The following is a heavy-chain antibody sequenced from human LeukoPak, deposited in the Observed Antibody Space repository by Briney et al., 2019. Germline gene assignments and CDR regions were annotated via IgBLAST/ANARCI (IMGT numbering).Heavy chain of an antibody. Sequence: PGGSLRLSCAASGFTFDDYGMSWVRQAPGKGLEWVSGRNGGSTGYADSVKGRFSISRGNAKNSLYLQMNSLRAEDTALYYCARYPYYYDSSGYGAFDQWGQGTLVTVSS. D-gene: IGHD3-22*01. CDR3: ARYPYYYDSSGYGAFDQ. V-gene: IGHV3-20*04. CDR1: GFTFDDYG. CDR2: RNGGST. J-gene: IGHJ4*02.